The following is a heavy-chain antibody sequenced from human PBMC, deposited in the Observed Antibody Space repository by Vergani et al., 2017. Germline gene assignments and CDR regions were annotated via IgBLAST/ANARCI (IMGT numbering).Heavy chain of an antibody. CDR2: INTNTGNP. D-gene: IGHD2-21*02. V-gene: IGHV7-4-1*02. J-gene: IGHJ6*02. CDR1: GYTLSRYS. Sequence: QVQLVHSGSELKKPGASVKVSCKASGYTLSRYSIYWVRQAPGQGLEWMGWINTNTGNPAYAQGFRGRFVFSLDTSVNTAYLQINNLKSDDTAVYYCARDPRGYGGDPEDYYYGMDVWGQGTTVTVSS. CDR3: ARDPRGYGGDPEDYYYGMDV.